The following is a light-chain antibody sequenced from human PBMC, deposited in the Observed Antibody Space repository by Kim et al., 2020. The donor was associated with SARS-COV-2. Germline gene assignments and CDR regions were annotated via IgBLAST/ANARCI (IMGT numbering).Light chain of an antibody. V-gene: IGKV3-20*01. J-gene: IGKJ1*01. CDR3: KHDGT. CDR1: QSVSSNY. Sequence: EFVLTQSPGTLSLFPGERATLSCRASQSVSSNYLTWYQQKPGHPPRLLIYGASSRAAGIPDRFSGSGAGTDFTPTISRLEPEDFAVYYCKHDGTFGQGTKVDIK. CDR2: GAS.